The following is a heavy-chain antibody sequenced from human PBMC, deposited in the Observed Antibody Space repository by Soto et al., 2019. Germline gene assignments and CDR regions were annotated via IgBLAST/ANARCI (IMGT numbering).Heavy chain of an antibody. CDR1: GYTFSQYA. CDR3: AKDEDV. J-gene: IGHJ6*02. V-gene: IGHV1-3*01. Sequence: ASVKVSCKASGYTFSQYAIHWVRQAPGQRLEWMGWINGRNGDTKYSQKFQDRVTITKDTSASTAYMEVFSLTSEDTAVYLCAKDEDVWGQGTPVTVSS. CDR2: INGRNGDT.